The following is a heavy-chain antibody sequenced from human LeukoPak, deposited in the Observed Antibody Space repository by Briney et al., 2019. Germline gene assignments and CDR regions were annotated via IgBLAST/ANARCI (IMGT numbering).Heavy chain of an antibody. Sequence: SETLSLTCTVSGGSISRYHWSWIRQPPGKGLEWIGYIYYSGSTNYNPSLKSRVPISVATSRTRCFLKLSSGTAAATAVYYGARHDPLVAATQDAFDIWGQGTMCTVSS. CDR1: GGSISRYH. CDR3: ARHDPLVAATQDAFDI. D-gene: IGHD2-15*01. CDR2: IYYSGST. V-gene: IGHV4-59*08. J-gene: IGHJ3*02.